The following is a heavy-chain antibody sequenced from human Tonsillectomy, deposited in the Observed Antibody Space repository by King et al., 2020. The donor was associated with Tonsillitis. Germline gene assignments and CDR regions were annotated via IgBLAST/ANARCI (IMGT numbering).Heavy chain of an antibody. CDR1: GFTFSSYS. V-gene: IGHV3-48*01. Sequence: VQLVESGGGLVQPGGSLRLSCAASGFTFSSYSMNWVRQAPGKGLEWVSYISSSSSTIYYADSVKGRFTISRDNAKNSLYLQMNSLRAEDTAVYYCASEGTGWLLQLDYWGQGTLVTVSS. D-gene: IGHD3-9*01. CDR3: ASEGTGWLLQLDY. CDR2: ISSSSSTI. J-gene: IGHJ4*02.